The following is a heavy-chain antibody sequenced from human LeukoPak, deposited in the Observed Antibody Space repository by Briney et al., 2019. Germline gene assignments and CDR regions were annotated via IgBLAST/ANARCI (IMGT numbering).Heavy chain of an antibody. J-gene: IGHJ4*02. D-gene: IGHD4-17*01. V-gene: IGHV1-2*02. CDR3: ARAGPSTVTLDY. CDR1: GYTFTGYY. CDR2: INPNSGGT. Sequence: ASVKVSCKASGYTFTGYYMHWVRQAPGQGLEWMGWINPNSGGTNYAQKFQGRVTMTRDTSISTAYMELSSLRSEDTAVYYCARAGPSTVTLDYWGQGTLVTVSS.